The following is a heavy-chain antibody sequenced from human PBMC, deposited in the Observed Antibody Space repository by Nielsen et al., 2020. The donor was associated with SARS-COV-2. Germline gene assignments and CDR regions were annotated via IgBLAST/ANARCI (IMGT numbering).Heavy chain of an antibody. Sequence: GGSLRFSCAASGFTFSSYGMHWVRQAPGKGLEWVAVIWYDGSNKYYADSVKGRFTISRDNSKNTLYLQMNSLRAEDTAVYYCARGYSRMVRGVIDYWGQGTLVTVSS. V-gene: IGHV3-33*01. CDR3: ARGYSRMVRGVIDY. J-gene: IGHJ4*02. D-gene: IGHD3-10*01. CDR2: IWYDGSNK. CDR1: GFTFSSYG.